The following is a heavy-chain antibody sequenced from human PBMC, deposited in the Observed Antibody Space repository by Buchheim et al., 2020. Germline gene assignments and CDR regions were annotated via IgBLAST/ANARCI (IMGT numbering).Heavy chain of an antibody. D-gene: IGHD2-2*02. V-gene: IGHV4-34*01. CDR1: GGSFSSYY. J-gene: IGHJ4*02. Sequence: QVQLQQWGAGLLKPSETLSLTCAVYGGSFSSYYWSWIRQPPGKGLEWIGEINHSGSTNYNPSLKSRVTLSVDTSKNQFSLKLSSVTAADTAVYYCARGLYEYCSSTSCYTLYYFDYWGQGTL. CDR3: ARGLYEYCSSTSCYTLYYFDY. CDR2: INHSGST.